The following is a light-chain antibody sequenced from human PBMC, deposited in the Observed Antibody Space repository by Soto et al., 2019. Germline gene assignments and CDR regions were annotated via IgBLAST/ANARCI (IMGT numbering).Light chain of an antibody. V-gene: IGKV1-39*01. J-gene: IGKJ1*01. CDR1: QSISSY. CDR3: QQSYTTPRT. Sequence: DIEMTQSPSSLSASVGDRVTITFRASQSISSYLNWYQQKPGNAPNLLIYAASTLQSGVPSRFSAYGSETDFTLTISNLQAEDFATYYCQQSYTTPRTFGQGTKV. CDR2: AAS.